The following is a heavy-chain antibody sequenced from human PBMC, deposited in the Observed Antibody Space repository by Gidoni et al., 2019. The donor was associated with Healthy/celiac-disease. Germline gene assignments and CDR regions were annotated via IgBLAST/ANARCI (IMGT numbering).Heavy chain of an antibody. V-gene: IGHV6-1*01. J-gene: IGHJ4*02. CDR3: ARGIVVVVAATLSPFFDY. D-gene: IGHD2-15*01. CDR2: TYYRSKWYN. CDR1: GDSVSSNSAA. Sequence: QVQLQQSGPGLVKPSQTLSLTCAISGDSVSSNSAAWNWIRQSPSRGLEWLGRTYYRSKWYNDYAVSVKSRITINPDTSKNQFSLQLNSVTPEDTAVYYCARGIVVVVAATLSPFFDYWGQGTLVTVSS.